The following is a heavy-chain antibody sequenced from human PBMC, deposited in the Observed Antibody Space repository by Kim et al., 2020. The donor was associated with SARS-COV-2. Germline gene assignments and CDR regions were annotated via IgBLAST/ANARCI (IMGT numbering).Heavy chain of an antibody. V-gene: IGHV3-48*02. Sequence: GGCLRLSCAASGFTFSSYSMNWVRQAQGKGLEWVSYISSSSSTIYYADSVKGRFTISRDNAKNSLYLQMNSLRDEDTAVYYCARDLGPVVVPAASNYGMDVWGQGTTVTVSS. CDR2: ISSSSSTI. CDR3: ARDLGPVVVPAASNYGMDV. D-gene: IGHD2-2*01. J-gene: IGHJ6*02. CDR1: GFTFSSYS.